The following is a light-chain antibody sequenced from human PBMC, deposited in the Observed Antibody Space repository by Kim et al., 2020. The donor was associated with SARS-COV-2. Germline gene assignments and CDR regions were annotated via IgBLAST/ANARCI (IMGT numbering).Light chain of an antibody. V-gene: IGLV3-21*04. J-gene: IGLJ2*01. CDR2: YDS. Sequence: SYELTQPPSVSVAPRKTARITCGGNNIGSKSVHWYQQKPGQAPVLVIYYDSDRPSGIPERFSGSNSGNTATLTISRVEAGEEAEYYCQVWDSSSDHPYVV. CDR1: NIGSKS. CDR3: QVWDSSSDHPYVV.